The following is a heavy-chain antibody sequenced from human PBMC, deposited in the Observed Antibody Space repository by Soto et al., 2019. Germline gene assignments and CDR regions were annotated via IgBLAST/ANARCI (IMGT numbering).Heavy chain of an antibody. D-gene: IGHD6-13*01. Sequence: ASVKVSCKASGGTFSSYAIGWVRQAPGQGLEWMGGIIPIFGTANYAQKFQGRVTITADESTSTAYMELSSLRSEDTAVYYCARVPYSSSWYWFDPWGQGTLVTVSS. CDR1: GGTFSSYA. J-gene: IGHJ5*02. CDR3: ARVPYSSSWYWFDP. V-gene: IGHV1-69*13. CDR2: IIPIFGTA.